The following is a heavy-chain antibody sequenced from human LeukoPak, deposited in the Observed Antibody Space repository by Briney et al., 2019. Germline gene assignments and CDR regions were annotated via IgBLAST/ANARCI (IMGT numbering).Heavy chain of an antibody. Sequence: SQTLSLTCTVSGGSISSGGYYWGWIRQPPGKGLEWIGSIYYSGSTYASPSLKSRVTTSVDTSKNQFSLKLSSVTAADTAMYYCARTVAGKLVFDDWGQGTLVTVSS. D-gene: IGHD6-19*01. J-gene: IGHJ4*02. CDR1: GGSISSGGYY. V-gene: IGHV4-39*07. CDR3: ARTVAGKLVFDD. CDR2: IYYSGST.